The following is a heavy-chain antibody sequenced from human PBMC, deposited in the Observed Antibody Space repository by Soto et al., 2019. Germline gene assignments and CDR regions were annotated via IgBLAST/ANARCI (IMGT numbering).Heavy chain of an antibody. D-gene: IGHD2-15*01. CDR1: GFTFSSYS. V-gene: IGHV3-21*01. Sequence: EVQLVESGGGLVKPGGSLRLSCAASGFTFSSYSMNWVRQAPGKGLEWVSSISSSSSYIYYEDSVKGRSTISRDNDKNSLYLQLNSLRAEDTAVYYCAIQCSGGSGYSADYWGQGTLVTVSS. J-gene: IGHJ4*02. CDR2: ISSSSSYI. CDR3: AIQCSGGSGYSADY.